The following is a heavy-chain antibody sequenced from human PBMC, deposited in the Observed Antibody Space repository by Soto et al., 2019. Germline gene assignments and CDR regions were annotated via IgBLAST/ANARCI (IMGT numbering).Heavy chain of an antibody. V-gene: IGHV4-31*03. CDR3: ARDPHGVDSSGYSRDLNYYYGMDV. CDR1: GGSISSGGYY. D-gene: IGHD3-22*01. J-gene: IGHJ6*02. CDR2: IYYSGST. Sequence: QVQLQESGPGLVKPSQTLSLTCTVSGGSISSGGYYWSWIRQHPGKGLEWIGYIYYSGSTNYNPSLKSRVTISVNTSKNQFSLKLSSVTAADTAVYYCARDPHGVDSSGYSRDLNYYYGMDVWGQGTTVTVSS.